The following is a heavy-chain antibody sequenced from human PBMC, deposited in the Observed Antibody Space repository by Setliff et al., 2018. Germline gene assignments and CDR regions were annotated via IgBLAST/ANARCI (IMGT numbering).Heavy chain of an antibody. CDR3: TRPTPVYCGGDCPSDTNAFDI. CDR2: IRTQANSYAT. D-gene: IGHD2-21*02. V-gene: IGHV3-73*01. CDR1: GFTFSGSA. J-gene: IGHJ3*02. Sequence: PGGSLSLSCAASGFTFSGSAMHWVRQASGKRLEWVGRIRTQANSYATGCAASVKGRFTISRDDSKNTAYLQMNSLKTDDTAVYYCTRPTPVYCGGDCPSDTNAFDIWGLGTMVTVSS.